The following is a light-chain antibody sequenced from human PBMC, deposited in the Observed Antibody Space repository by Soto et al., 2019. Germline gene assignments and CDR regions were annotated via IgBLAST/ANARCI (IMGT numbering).Light chain of an antibody. CDR3: QHLQSYPIS. CDR1: QDISRY. Sequence: DIQLTQSPSFLSASVGDRVTITCRASQDISRYLGWYHQKPGKAPKLLISSASSLEGGVPSRFSGSGSGTEFTLTITSLQPEDSATYYSQHLQSYPISFGGGTKVEIK. J-gene: IGKJ4*01. CDR2: SAS. V-gene: IGKV1-9*01.